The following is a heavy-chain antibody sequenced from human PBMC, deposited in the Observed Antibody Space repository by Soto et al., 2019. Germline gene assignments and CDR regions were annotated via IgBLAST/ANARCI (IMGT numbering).Heavy chain of an antibody. V-gene: IGHV4-4*02. CDR2: IYHNGSP. Sequence: SETLSLTCVVSGGSISSTNWWTWVRQPPGKRLEWIGEIYHNGSPTYSPSLRGRATISVDRSKNQFSLKLSSVTAADTAVYYCARSAMVFTYWFDPWGQGTLVTVSS. D-gene: IGHD5-18*01. CDR3: ARSAMVFTYWFDP. J-gene: IGHJ5*02. CDR1: GGSISSTNW.